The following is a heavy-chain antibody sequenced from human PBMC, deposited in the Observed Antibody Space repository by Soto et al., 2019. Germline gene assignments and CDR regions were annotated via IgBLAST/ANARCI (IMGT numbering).Heavy chain of an antibody. Sequence: QVQLVQSGAEVKKPGASVKVSCKASGYTFTSYYMHWVRQAPGQGLEWMGIINPSGGSTSYAQKFQGRVTMTRDTSTSTVYMELSSLRSEDTAVYYCARAPPDYYDSSGYSPPDDWGQGTLVTVSS. CDR1: GYTFTSYY. D-gene: IGHD3-22*01. CDR2: INPSGGST. CDR3: ARAPPDYYDSSGYSPPDD. V-gene: IGHV1-46*01. J-gene: IGHJ4*02.